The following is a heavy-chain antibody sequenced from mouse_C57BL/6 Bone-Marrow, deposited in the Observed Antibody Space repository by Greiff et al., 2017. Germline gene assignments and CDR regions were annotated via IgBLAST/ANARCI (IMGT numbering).Heavy chain of an antibody. CDR2: ISSGGSYT. V-gene: IGHV5-6*01. CDR1: GFTFSSYC. CDR3: ARRGFITTMDY. D-gene: IGHD1-1*01. Sequence: EVQVVESGGDLVKPGGSLKLSCAASGFTFSSYCMSWVRQTPDKRLEWVATISSGGSYTYYPDSVKGRFTISRDNAKNTLYLQMSSLKSEDTAMYYCARRGFITTMDYWGQGTSVTVSS. J-gene: IGHJ4*01.